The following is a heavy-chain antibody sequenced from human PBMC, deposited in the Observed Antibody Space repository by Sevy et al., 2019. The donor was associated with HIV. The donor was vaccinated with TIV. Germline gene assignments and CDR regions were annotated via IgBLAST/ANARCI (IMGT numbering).Heavy chain of an antibody. J-gene: IGHJ4*02. V-gene: IGHV1-2*02. CDR3: ARLHLLRDCSGGSCYHYYFDY. Sequence: ASVKVSCKASGYTFTGYYMHWVQQAPGQGLEWMGWSNPNSGGTNYAQKFQGRVTMTRDTSISTAYMELSRLRSDDTAVYYCARLHLLRDCSGGSCYHYYFDYWGQRTLVTVSS. CDR1: GYTFTGYY. D-gene: IGHD2-15*01. CDR2: SNPNSGGT.